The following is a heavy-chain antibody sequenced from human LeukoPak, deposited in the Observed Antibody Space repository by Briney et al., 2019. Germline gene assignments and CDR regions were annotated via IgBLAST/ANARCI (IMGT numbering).Heavy chain of an antibody. CDR2: ISYDGSHQ. D-gene: IGHD3-16*02. CDR3: AKDHFDSAWGTYRPPDY. J-gene: IGHJ4*02. V-gene: IGHV3-30*18. Sequence: GGSLRLSCAASGFTFSSYGMHWVRQAPGKGLEWVAVISYDGSHQYDADPVKGRFTISRDNSKNTLYLLMNSLRPEDTAVYYCAKDHFDSAWGTYRPPDYWGQGTLVTVSS. CDR1: GFTFSSYG.